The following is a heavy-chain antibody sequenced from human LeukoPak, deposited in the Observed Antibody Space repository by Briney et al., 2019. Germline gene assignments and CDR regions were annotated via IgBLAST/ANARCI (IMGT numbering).Heavy chain of an antibody. CDR3: ARERVGGYDWFDP. V-gene: IGHV4-59*01. J-gene: IGHJ5*02. Sequence: SETLSLTCTVSGGSISSYYWSWIRQPPGKGLEWIGYIYYSGSTNYNPSLKSRVTISVDTSKNQFSPKLSSVTAADTAVYYCARERVGGYDWFDPWGQGTLVTVSS. D-gene: IGHD3-16*01. CDR1: GGSISSYY. CDR2: IYYSGST.